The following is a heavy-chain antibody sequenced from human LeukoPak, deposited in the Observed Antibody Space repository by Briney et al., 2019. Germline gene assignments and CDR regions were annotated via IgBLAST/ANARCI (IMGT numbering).Heavy chain of an antibody. V-gene: IGHV1-69*05. CDR2: IIPVFGTA. D-gene: IGHD6-6*01. Sequence: SVKVSCKASGGTFSSYAISWVRQAPGQGLEWMGGIIPVFGTANYAQKFQGRVTITTDESTSTAYMELSSLRSEGTAVYYCARGIAARPPNYYYYYYMDVWGKGTTVTVSS. CDR3: ARGIAARPPNYYYYYYMDV. J-gene: IGHJ6*03. CDR1: GGTFSSYA.